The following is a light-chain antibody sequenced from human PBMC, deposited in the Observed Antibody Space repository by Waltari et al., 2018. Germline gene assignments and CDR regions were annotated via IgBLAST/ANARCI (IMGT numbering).Light chain of an antibody. CDR3: QQYNNWPLT. J-gene: IGKJ1*01. CDR1: QSVSSN. CDR2: GAS. V-gene: IGKV3-15*01. Sequence: ETVMTQSPATLSVSPGERATLSCRASQSVSSNLAWSQQKPGQAPRLLIHGASTRATGIPASFSGSGSGTEFTLTISSLQSEDFAVYYCQQYNNWPLTFGQGTKVEIK.